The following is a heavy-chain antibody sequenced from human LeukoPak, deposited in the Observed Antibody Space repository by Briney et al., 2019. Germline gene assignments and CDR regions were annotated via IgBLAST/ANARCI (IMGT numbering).Heavy chain of an antibody. J-gene: IGHJ4*02. CDR1: GYTFTSYA. CDR3: ARVPKHCSGGSCSSGIYYFDY. D-gene: IGHD2-15*01. Sequence: ASVKVSCKASGYTFTSYAMNWVRQAPGQGLEWMGWINTNTGNPTYAQGFTGRFVFSLDTSVSTAYLQISSLKAEDTAVYYCARVPKHCSGGSCSSGIYYFDYWGQGTLVTVSS. CDR2: INTNTGNP. V-gene: IGHV7-4-1*02.